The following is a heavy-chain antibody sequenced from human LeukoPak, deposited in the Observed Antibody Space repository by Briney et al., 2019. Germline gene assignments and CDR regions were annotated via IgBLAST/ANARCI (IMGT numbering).Heavy chain of an antibody. CDR1: GFSFSDAW. D-gene: IGHD6-19*01. V-gene: IGHV3-30*18. CDR2: ISYDGSNK. CDR3: AKDLYSSGWYRRSVAFDI. Sequence: GGSLRLSCAASGFSFSDAWMSWVRQVRQAPGKGLEWVAIISYDGSNKYYADSVKGRFTISRDNSKNTLYLQMNSLRAEDTAVYYCAKDLYSSGWYRRSVAFDIWGQGTMVTVSS. J-gene: IGHJ3*02.